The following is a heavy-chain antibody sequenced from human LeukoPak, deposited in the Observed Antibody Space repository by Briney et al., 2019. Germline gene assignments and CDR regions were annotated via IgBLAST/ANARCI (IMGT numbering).Heavy chain of an antibody. CDR1: GFTLSGAW. Sequence: PGGSLRLSCAVSGFTLSGAWMHWVRQAPGKGLMWVSRINDDGSNTRHADSVKGRFTISRDIAKNTLYLQMNRLRAEDTAVYYCTRVSGLGMNDYYYLWGQGTLVTVSS. CDR3: TRVSGLGMNDYYYL. J-gene: IGHJ4*02. V-gene: IGHV3-74*01. D-gene: IGHD3-22*01. CDR2: INDDGSNT.